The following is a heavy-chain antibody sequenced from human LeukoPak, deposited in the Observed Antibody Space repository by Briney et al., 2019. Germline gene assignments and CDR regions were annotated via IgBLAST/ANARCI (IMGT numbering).Heavy chain of an antibody. J-gene: IGHJ4*02. D-gene: IGHD4-17*01. V-gene: IGHV5-51*01. CDR1: GYRFTSYW. CDR3: ARRLGYGDYDEGHYFDY. Sequence: GESLKISCKGSGYRFTSYWIGWVRQMPGKGLEWMGIIYPGDSDTRYSPSFQGQVTISADKSISTAYLQWSSLKASDTAMYYCARRLGYGDYDEGHYFDYWGQGTLVTVSS. CDR2: IYPGDSDT.